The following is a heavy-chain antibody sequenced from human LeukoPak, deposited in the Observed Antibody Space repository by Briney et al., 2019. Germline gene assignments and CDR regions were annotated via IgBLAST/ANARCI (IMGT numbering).Heavy chain of an antibody. J-gene: IGHJ4*02. CDR3: AKVSRYCSGGSCYYHPFDY. CDR1: GFTFDDYA. Sequence: GGSLRLSCAASGFTFDDYAMHWVRQAPGKGLEWVSGISWNSGSIGYADSVKGRFTISRDNAKNSLYLQMNSLRAEDTALYYCAKVSRYCSGGSCYYHPFDYWGQGTLVTVSS. CDR2: ISWNSGSI. V-gene: IGHV3-9*01. D-gene: IGHD2-15*01.